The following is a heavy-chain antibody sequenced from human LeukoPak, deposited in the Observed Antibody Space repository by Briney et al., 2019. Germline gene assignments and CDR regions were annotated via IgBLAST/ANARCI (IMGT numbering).Heavy chain of an antibody. Sequence: GGSLRLSCVASGFTFSTYWMTWVRQAPGKGLEWVATIKQDGSEKYYVDSVKGRFTISRDNAKNSLYLQMNSLRAEDTAVYYCARDLRWECLFDYWGQGTLVTVSS. J-gene: IGHJ4*02. CDR3: ARDLRWECLFDY. V-gene: IGHV3-7*03. CDR2: IKQDGSEK. D-gene: IGHD1-26*01. CDR1: GFTFSTYW.